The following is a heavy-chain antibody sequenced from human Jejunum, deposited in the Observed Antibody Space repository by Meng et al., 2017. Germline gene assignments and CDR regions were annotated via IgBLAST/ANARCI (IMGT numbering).Heavy chain of an antibody. CDR2: IYWDDDK. Sequence: QINLTESCPTLVKPTQNLTLTCTFSGVSLSNSEVGVGWIRQPPGKALEWLALIYWDDDKRYSPSLNNRLTITKDTSRNQVVLTMTNMDPVDTATYYCAHTLISNWNYLSPFDSWGQGTLVTVSS. D-gene: IGHD1-7*01. CDR1: GVSLSNSEVG. CDR3: AHTLISNWNYLSPFDS. V-gene: IGHV2-5*02. J-gene: IGHJ4*02.